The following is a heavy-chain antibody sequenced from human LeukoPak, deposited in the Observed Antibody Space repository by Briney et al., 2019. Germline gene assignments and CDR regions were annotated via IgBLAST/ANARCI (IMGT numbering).Heavy chain of an antibody. CDR1: GGSISSYY. D-gene: IGHD2-8*02. CDR3: ARHGSKVSRRYWSPENWFDP. CDR2: IYYSGST. J-gene: IGHJ5*02. Sequence: KSSETLSLTCTVSGGSISSYYWSWIRQPPGKGLGWIGYIYYSGSTNYNPSLKSRVTISVDTSKNQFSLKLSSVTAADTAVYYCARHGSKVSRRYWSPENWFDPWGQGTLVNGSS. V-gene: IGHV4-59*08.